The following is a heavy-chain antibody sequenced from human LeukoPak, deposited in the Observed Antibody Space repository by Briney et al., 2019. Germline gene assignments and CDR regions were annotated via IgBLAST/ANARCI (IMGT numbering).Heavy chain of an antibody. J-gene: IGHJ5*02. D-gene: IGHD6-6*01. V-gene: IGHV3-33*06. CDR2: IWYDGSNK. CDR3: AKVDSSSSRGSFDP. Sequence: GGSLRLSCAASGFTFSSYGMHWVRQAPGKGLGWVAVIWYDGSNKYYADSVKGRFTISRDNSKNTLYLQMNSLRAEDTAVYYCAKVDSSSSRGSFDPWGQGTLVTVSS. CDR1: GFTFSSYG.